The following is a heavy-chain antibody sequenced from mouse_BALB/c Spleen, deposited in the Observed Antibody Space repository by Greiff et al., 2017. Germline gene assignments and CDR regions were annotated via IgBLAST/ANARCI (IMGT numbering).Heavy chain of an antibody. J-gene: IGHJ4*01. CDR2: IHYSGST. Sequence: EVKLQESGPDLVKPSQSLSLTCTVTGYSITSGYSWHWIRQFPGNKLEWMGYIHYSGSTNYNPSLKSRISITRDTSKNQFFLQLNSVTTEDTATYYCANYGNPGDAMDYWGQGTSVTVSS. D-gene: IGHD2-1*01. CDR3: ANYGNPGDAMDY. V-gene: IGHV3-1*02. CDR1: GYSITSGYS.